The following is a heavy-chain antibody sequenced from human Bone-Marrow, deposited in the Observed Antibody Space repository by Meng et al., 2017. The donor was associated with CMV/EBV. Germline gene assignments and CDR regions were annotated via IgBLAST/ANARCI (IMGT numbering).Heavy chain of an antibody. J-gene: IGHJ4*02. V-gene: IGHV3-21*01. CDR2: ISSTGSFI. D-gene: IGHD1-7*01. CDR1: GFTFSRYT. Sequence: GESLKISCTASGFTFSRYTMNWVRQAPGKGLEWVSSISSTGSFIKYADSVEGRFTISRDNAKTSVYLQINSLRAEDTAVYYCASNWNYPSYFDYWGQGIRVTVSS. CDR3: ASNWNYPSYFDY.